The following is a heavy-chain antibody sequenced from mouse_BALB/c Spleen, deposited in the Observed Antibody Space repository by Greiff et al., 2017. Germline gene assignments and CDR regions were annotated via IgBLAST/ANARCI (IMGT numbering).Heavy chain of an antibody. CDR2: IYPGSGST. CDR1: GYTFTSYW. CDR3: TRGYAFDY. Sequence: LQQPGSELVRPGASVKLSCKASGYTFTSYWMHWVKQRHGQGLEWIGNIYPGSGSTNYDEKFKSKGTLTVDTSSSTAYMHLSSLTSEDSAVYYCTRGYAFDYWGQGTTLTVSS. V-gene: IGHV1S22*01. J-gene: IGHJ2*01. D-gene: IGHD2-14*01.